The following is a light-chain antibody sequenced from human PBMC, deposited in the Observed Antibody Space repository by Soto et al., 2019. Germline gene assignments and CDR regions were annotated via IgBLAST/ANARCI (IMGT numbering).Light chain of an antibody. CDR2: DAS. V-gene: IGKV3-20*01. CDR3: QQYGGSPRT. CDR1: QFVSSNS. Sequence: EIVLTQSPGTVSLSPGERATLSCRASQFVSSNSLAWYQQKRGQAPRLLIHDASSRATGIPDRFSGSGSGTDFTLTISSLEPEDFAVYYCQQYGGSPRTFGQGTKVDIK. J-gene: IGKJ1*01.